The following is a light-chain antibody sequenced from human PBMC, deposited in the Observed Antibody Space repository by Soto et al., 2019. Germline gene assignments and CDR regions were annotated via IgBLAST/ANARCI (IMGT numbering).Light chain of an antibody. J-gene: IGKJ3*01. V-gene: IGKV1-33*01. Sequence: DIQMTQSPSSLSASVGARVSITCQASEDIRTSLSWFQHKPGRAPKLLIYGASYLETGVPSRFRGSGSATDFTLTISRLQPEDIATYYCQHYNNLPPFPFGPGTIVDIK. CDR1: EDIRTS. CDR2: GAS. CDR3: QHYNNLPPFP.